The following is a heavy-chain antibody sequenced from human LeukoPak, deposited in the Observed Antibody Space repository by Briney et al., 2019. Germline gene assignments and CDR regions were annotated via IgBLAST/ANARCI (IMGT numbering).Heavy chain of an antibody. J-gene: IGHJ4*02. CDR1: GGSITTNNHY. V-gene: IGHV4-39*07. Sequence: SETLSLTCTVSGGSITTNNHYWGWMRQPPGKGPEWIASINYSGSAFYDPSLQSRVAISVDTSKNQFSLQMASVTAADTAVYYCVRGMGERSGYFDYWGQGTLVTVSS. D-gene: IGHD3-22*01. CDR2: INYSGSA. CDR3: VRGMGERSGYFDY.